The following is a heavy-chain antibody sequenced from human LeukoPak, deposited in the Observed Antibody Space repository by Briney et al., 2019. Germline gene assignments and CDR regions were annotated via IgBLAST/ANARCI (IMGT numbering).Heavy chain of an antibody. Sequence: NASGTLSLTCAVSGGSISSSNCWSWVRQPPGKGLEWIGEIYHSGSINYNPSLKSRVTISVDKSKNQFSLNLSSVTAADTAMYYCASSGHTPPGAFDIWGQGTMVTVSS. CDR3: ASSGHTPPGAFDI. CDR2: IYHSGSI. CDR1: GGSISSSNC. V-gene: IGHV4-4*02. J-gene: IGHJ3*02. D-gene: IGHD2-15*01.